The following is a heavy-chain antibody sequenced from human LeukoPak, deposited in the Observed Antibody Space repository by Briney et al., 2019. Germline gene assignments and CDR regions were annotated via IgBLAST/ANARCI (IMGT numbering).Heavy chain of an antibody. Sequence: PSQTLSLTCTVSGVSISSGSYYWRWIRQPAGKGLEWIGRIYTSGSTNYNPSLKSRVTISVDTSKNQFSLKLSSVTAADTAVYYCARVVPDREDAFDIWGQGTMVTVSS. D-gene: IGHD1-26*01. CDR1: GVSISSGSYY. J-gene: IGHJ3*02. CDR2: IYTSGST. CDR3: ARVVPDREDAFDI. V-gene: IGHV4-61*02.